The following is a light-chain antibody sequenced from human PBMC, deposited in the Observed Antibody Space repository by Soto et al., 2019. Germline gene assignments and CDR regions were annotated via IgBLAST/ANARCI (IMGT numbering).Light chain of an antibody. J-gene: IGKJ3*01. V-gene: IGKV1-13*02. CDR2: DAS. Sequence: AIHLTQSPSSLSASVGDRVTVTCRAGQDIKNALVWYQQKPGKAPKLLIYDASNLESGVPSRFSGSGSGTAFTITISSMKPDDSATYYGQQFKSSPFTLALRPKWRS. CDR3: QQFKSSPFT. CDR1: QDIKNA.